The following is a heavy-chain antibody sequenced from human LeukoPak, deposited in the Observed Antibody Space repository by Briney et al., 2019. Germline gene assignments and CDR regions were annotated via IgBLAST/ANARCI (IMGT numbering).Heavy chain of an antibody. CDR1: GFTFSSYW. J-gene: IGHJ4*02. Sequence: GGSLRLSCAASGFTFSSYWMHWVRQAPGKGLVWVPRINSDGSSTSYADSVKGRFTISRDNAKNTLYLQMNSLRAEDTAVYYCAREGYSSGFDYWGQGTLVTVSS. CDR2: INSDGSST. D-gene: IGHD6-19*01. V-gene: IGHV3-74*01. CDR3: AREGYSSGFDY.